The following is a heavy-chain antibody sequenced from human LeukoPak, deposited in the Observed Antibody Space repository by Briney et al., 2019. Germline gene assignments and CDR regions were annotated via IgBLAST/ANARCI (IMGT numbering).Heavy chain of an antibody. CDR2: IYPGGET. V-gene: IGHV3-53*01. CDR1: GSTVSSNY. CDR3: ASPISGQSFDI. J-gene: IGHJ3*02. Sequence: GGSVRLSCAASGSTVSSNYMSWVRQAPGKGLEWVSVIYPGGETYYADFVKGRFTISRDNSKNTLYLQMNSLRAEDTAAYYCASPISGQSFDIWGQGTMVTVSS. D-gene: IGHD6-19*01.